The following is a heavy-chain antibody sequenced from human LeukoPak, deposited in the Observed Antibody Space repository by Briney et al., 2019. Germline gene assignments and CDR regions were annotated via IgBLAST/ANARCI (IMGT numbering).Heavy chain of an antibody. D-gene: IGHD6-6*01. V-gene: IGHV3-23*01. CDR1: GFTFSSYA. Sequence: GGSLRLSCAASGFTFSSYAMSWARQAPGKGLEWVSAISGGGGSTYYADSVKGRFTISRDNSKNTLYLQMNSLRAEDTAVYYCAKPFGPYSSSSGWGQGTLVTVSS. CDR3: AKPFGPYSSSSG. CDR2: ISGGGGST. J-gene: IGHJ4*02.